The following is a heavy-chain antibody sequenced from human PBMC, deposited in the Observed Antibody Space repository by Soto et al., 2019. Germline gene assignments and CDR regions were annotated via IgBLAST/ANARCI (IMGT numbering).Heavy chain of an antibody. Sequence: QVQLVQSGAEVKKPGSSVKVSCKASGGTFSSYAISWVRQAPGQGLEWMGGIIPISGTANYAQKFQGRVTITADESTSKVDMELSSLRSEDTAVYFCARSQGSSTSLEIYYYYYYGMDVWGQGTTVTVSS. CDR1: GGTFSSYA. D-gene: IGHD2-2*01. CDR2: IIPISGTA. CDR3: ARSQGSSTSLEIYYYYYYGMDV. J-gene: IGHJ6*02. V-gene: IGHV1-69*01.